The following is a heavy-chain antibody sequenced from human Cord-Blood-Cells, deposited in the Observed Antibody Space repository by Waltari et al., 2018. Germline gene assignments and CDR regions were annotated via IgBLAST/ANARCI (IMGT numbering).Heavy chain of an antibody. Sequence: EVQLLESGGGLVQPGGSLRLSCAASGFTFSSYAMSWVRQAPGKGLEWVSAISGRGGSKYYADAVKGRFTISRDKSKNTLYLQMNSLRAEETAVYYCAKDRNYYFDYWGQGTLVTVSS. CDR2: ISGRGGSK. V-gene: IGHV3-23*01. CDR1: GFTFSSYA. D-gene: IGHD1-7*01. CDR3: AKDRNYYFDY. J-gene: IGHJ4*02.